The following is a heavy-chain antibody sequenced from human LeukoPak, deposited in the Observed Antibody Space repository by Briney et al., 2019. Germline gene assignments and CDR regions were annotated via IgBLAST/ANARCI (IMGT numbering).Heavy chain of an antibody. CDR1: GFTFSSYW. CDR3: ARRGPTTVTTHDAFDI. CDR2: ISGSSNTI. D-gene: IGHD4-17*01. J-gene: IGHJ3*02. Sequence: PGGSLRLSCAASGFTFSSYWMSWVRQAPGKGLDWLSYISGSSNTIYYADSVKGRFTIFRDNARNSLYLQMNSLRAEDTAVYYCARRGPTTVTTHDAFDIWGHGTMVTVFS. V-gene: IGHV3-48*04.